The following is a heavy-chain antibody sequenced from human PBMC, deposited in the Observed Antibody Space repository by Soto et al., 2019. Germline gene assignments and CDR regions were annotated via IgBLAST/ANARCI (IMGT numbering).Heavy chain of an antibody. D-gene: IGHD3-22*01. CDR1: GYSISSGYY. CDR2: IYHSGST. CDR3: ARVPNYYDSGAGVYYFDY. Sequence: PSETLSLTCAVSGYSISSGYYWGWIRQPPGKGLEWIGSIYHSGSTYYNPSLKSRVTISVDTSKNQFSLKLSSVTAADTAVYYCARVPNYYDSGAGVYYFDYWGQGTLVTVSS. V-gene: IGHV4-38-2*01. J-gene: IGHJ4*02.